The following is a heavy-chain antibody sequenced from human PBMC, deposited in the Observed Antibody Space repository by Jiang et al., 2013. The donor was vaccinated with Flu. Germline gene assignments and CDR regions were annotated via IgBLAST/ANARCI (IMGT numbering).Heavy chain of an antibody. V-gene: IGHV4-39*01. CDR1: GGSISSSSYY. D-gene: IGHD3-10*01. CDR3: ARPLRGVID. CDR2: IYYSGST. Sequence: LLKPSETLSLTCTVSGGSISSSSYYWGWIRQPPGKGLEWIGSIYYSGSTYYNPSLKSRVTISVDTSKNQFSLKLSSVTAADTAVYYCARPLRGVIDWGQGTLVTVSS. J-gene: IGHJ4*02.